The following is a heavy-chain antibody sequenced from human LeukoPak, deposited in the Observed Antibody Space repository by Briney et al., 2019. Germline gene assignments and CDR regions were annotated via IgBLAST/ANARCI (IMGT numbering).Heavy chain of an antibody. D-gene: IGHD2-15*01. V-gene: IGHV3-23*01. Sequence: GGSLRLSCAASGFTFSSYAMSWVRQAPGKGLEWVSAISGSGGSTYYADSVKGRFTISRDNSKNTLYLQMNSLRAEDTAVYYCAKDRKLLGYCSGGSCQPFGYWGQGTLVTVSS. J-gene: IGHJ4*02. CDR3: AKDRKLLGYCSGGSCQPFGY. CDR1: GFTFSSYA. CDR2: ISGSGGST.